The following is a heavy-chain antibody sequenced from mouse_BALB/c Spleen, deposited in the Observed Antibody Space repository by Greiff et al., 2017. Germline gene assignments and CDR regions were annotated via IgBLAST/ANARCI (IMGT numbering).Heavy chain of an antibody. J-gene: IGHJ4*01. CDR2: ISNGGGST. V-gene: IGHV5-12-2*01. CDR3: ASIEGYAMDY. Sequence: EVLLVESGGGLVQPGGSLKLSCAASGFTFSSYTMSWVRQTPEKRLEWVAYISNGGGSTYYPDTVKGRFTISRDNAKNTLYLQMSSLKSEDTAMYYCASIEGYAMDYWGQGTSVTVSS. CDR1: GFTFSSYT.